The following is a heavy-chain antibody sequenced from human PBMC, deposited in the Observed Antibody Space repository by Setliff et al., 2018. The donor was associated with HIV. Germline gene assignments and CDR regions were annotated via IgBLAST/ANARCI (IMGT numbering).Heavy chain of an antibody. V-gene: IGHV3-21*01. CDR2: ISSSSSYI. D-gene: IGHD6-19*01. CDR1: GFTFSSYS. J-gene: IGHJ4*02. Sequence: LRLSCAASGFTFSSYSMNWVRQAPGKGLEWVSSISSSSSYIYYADSVKGRFTISRDNAKNSLSLQVNSLRAEDTAVYYCARSIIRPYSSGWPWYFDYWGQGALVTVSS. CDR3: ARSIIRPYSSGWPWYFDY.